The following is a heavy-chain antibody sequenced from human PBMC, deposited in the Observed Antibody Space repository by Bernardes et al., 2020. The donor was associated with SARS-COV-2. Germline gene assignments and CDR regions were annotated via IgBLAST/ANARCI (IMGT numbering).Heavy chain of an antibody. D-gene: IGHD1-26*01. CDR3: AKGSFRVELLHAFDI. Sequence: GGSLRLSCVASGFSFSNYAMSWVRQAPGRGLEWVSVITGNGDITYYADSVKGRFIISRDNSKNTLYLQMNSLRAEDTATYYCAKGSFRVELLHAFDIWGQVTMVTGSS. J-gene: IGHJ3*02. CDR1: GFSFSNYA. V-gene: IGHV3-23*01. CDR2: ITGNGDIT.